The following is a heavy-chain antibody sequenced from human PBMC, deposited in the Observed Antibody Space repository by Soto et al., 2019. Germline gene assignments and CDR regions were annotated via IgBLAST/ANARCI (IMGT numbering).Heavy chain of an antibody. CDR1: GFTFSSYA. D-gene: IGHD2-21*02. CDR3: ARATGDQTGYFFDY. J-gene: IGHJ4*01. V-gene: IGHV3-30-3*01. Sequence: QVQLVESGGGVVQPGRSLRLSCAASGFTFSSYAMHWVRQAPGKGLEWVAIISYDGSNKYYADSVKGRFTISRDNSKNTLYLQMNSLRAEDTAVYYCARATGDQTGYFFDYWGHGTLVTVSS. CDR2: ISYDGSNK.